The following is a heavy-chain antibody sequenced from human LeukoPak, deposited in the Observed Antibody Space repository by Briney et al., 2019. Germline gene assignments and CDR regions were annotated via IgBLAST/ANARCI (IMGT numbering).Heavy chain of an antibody. D-gene: IGHD5-12*01. CDR1: GFAFSTLD. CDR3: ARGYVHAFDI. V-gene: IGHV3-13*04. J-gene: IGHJ3*02. Sequence: GGSLRLSCAASGFAFSTLDMHWVRQPTGEGLEWVSAIGIAGDTYYPGSVKGRFTISRENAKNSLYLQMNSLRAGDTAVYYCARGYVHAFDIWGQGTMVTVPS. CDR2: IGIAGDT.